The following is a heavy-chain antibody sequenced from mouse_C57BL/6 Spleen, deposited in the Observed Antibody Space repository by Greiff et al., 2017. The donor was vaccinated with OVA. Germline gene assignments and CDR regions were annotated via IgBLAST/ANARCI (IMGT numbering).Heavy chain of an antibody. CDR3: ARSITTVVATDYYAMDY. Sequence: QVQLQQSGPELVKPGASVKISCKASGYAFSSSWMNWVKQRPGKGLEWIGRIYPGDGDTNYNGKFKGKATLTADKSSSTAYMQLSSLTSEDSAVYFCARSITTVVATDYYAMDYWGQGTSVTVSS. J-gene: IGHJ4*01. V-gene: IGHV1-82*01. D-gene: IGHD1-1*01. CDR1: GYAFSSSW. CDR2: IYPGDGDT.